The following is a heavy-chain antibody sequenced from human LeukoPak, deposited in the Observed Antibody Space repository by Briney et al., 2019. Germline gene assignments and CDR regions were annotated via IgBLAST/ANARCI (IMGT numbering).Heavy chain of an antibody. J-gene: IGHJ4*02. CDR3: AKEGSSGWVSNY. CDR1: GYSFTGYY. V-gene: IGHV1-2*02. D-gene: IGHD6-19*01. Sequence: ASVKVSCKASGYSFTGYYLLWVRQAPGQGLEFMGWINPDTGGTNDVQKFQGRVTVTRDTSISTVYMELSRLRSDGTAVYYCAKEGSSGWVSNYWGQGTLVTVSS. CDR2: INPDTGGT.